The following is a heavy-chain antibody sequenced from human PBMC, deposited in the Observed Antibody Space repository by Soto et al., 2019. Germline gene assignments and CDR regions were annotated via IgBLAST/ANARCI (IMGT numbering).Heavy chain of an antibody. D-gene: IGHD6-13*01. J-gene: IGHJ6*02. CDR2: ISSSSSYT. CDR1: GFTFSDYY. Sequence: QVQLVESGGGLVKPGGSLRLSCAASGFTFSDYYMSWIRQAPGKGLEWVSYISSSSSYTNYADSVKGRFTISRDNAKNSLYLHMSSLRAEDSAVYYCAKQLAYYYCGMDVWGQGTTVTVSS. CDR3: AKQLAYYYCGMDV. V-gene: IGHV3-11*06.